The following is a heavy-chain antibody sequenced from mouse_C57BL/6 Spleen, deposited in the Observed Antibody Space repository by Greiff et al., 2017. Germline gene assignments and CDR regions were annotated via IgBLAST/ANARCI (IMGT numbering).Heavy chain of an antibody. D-gene: IGHD2-3*01. CDR3: AKNYDGSYYLDY. V-gene: IGHV2-4*01. J-gene: IGHJ2*01. Sequence: QVQLQQSGPGLVQPSQSLSITCTVSGFSLTSYGVHWVRQPPGKGLEWLGVIWSGGGTDYNAAFISRLSISKDNSKSQVFFKMNSMQADDTAIYYCAKNYDGSYYLDYWGQGTTLTVSS. CDR2: IWSGGGT. CDR1: GFSLTSYG.